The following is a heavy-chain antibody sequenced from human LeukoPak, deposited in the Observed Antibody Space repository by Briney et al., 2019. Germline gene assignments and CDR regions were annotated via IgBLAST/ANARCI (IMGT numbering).Heavy chain of an antibody. CDR1: GFTFSSYW. CDR2: INSDGSST. Sequence: GGSLRLSCAASGFTFSSYWMHWVRQAPGKGLVWVSRINSDGSSTSYADSVKGRFTISRDNAKNSLYLQMNSLRAEDTAVYYCARGVVAHYYYYYMDVWGKGTTVTVSS. V-gene: IGHV3-74*01. D-gene: IGHD2-15*01. CDR3: ARGVVAHYYYYYMDV. J-gene: IGHJ6*03.